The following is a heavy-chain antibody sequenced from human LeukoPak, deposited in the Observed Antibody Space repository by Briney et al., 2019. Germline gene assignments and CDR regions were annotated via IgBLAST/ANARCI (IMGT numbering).Heavy chain of an antibody. J-gene: IGHJ4*02. CDR2: IYTSGST. Sequence: PSETLSLTCTVSGGSISSYYWSWIRQPPGKGLEWIGNIYTSGSTNYNPSLRGRVTMSLDTSKNQISLKLSSVTAADTAVYYCARSAWYFDYWGQGTLVTVSS. CDR1: GGSISSYY. CDR3: ARSAWYFDY. V-gene: IGHV4-4*09.